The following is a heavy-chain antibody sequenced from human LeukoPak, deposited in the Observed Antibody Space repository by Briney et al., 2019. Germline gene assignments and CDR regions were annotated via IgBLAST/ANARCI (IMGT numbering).Heavy chain of an antibody. CDR3: AKDRATYYYDSSGYDY. Sequence: PGGSLRLSCAASGVTFRSYGIRWVRQAPGKGLEWVAVIGYDGSNKYYADSVKGRFTISRDNSKNTLYLQMNSLRAEDTAVYYCAKDRATYYYDSSGYDYWGQGTLVTVSS. CDR1: GVTFRSYG. V-gene: IGHV3-33*06. J-gene: IGHJ4*02. D-gene: IGHD3-22*01. CDR2: IGYDGSNK.